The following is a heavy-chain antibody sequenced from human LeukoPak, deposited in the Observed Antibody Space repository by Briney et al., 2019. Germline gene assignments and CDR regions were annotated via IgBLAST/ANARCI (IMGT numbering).Heavy chain of an antibody. CDR3: TRGSSGRRDN. V-gene: IGHV1-8*01. Sequence: GASVKVSCKASGYTFTSCDINWVRQAPGQGLEWMGWMSPNSGNTGYGQSFQGRITMTRDISIGTAYMELSNLTSEDTAIYYCTRGSSGRRDNWGQGTLVTVSA. D-gene: IGHD6-19*01. CDR2: MSPNSGNT. J-gene: IGHJ4*02. CDR1: GYTFTSCD.